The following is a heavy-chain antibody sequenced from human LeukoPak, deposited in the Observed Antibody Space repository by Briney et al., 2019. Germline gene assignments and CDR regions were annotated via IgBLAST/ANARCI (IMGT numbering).Heavy chain of an antibody. D-gene: IGHD2-8*01. Sequence: SETLSLTCTVSGGSISSSNYYWGWIRQPPGTGLEWIASIYYSGSTYYSPSLKSRVTISVDTSKNQFSLKLTSVTAADTAVYYCARGGVYDAFDIWGQGTMVTVSS. CDR2: IYYSGST. CDR1: GGSISSSNYY. V-gene: IGHV4-39*07. CDR3: ARGGVYDAFDI. J-gene: IGHJ3*02.